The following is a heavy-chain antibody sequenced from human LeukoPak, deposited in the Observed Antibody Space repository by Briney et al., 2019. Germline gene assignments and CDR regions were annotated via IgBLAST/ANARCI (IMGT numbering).Heavy chain of an antibody. J-gene: IGHJ5*02. V-gene: IGHV4-61*02. CDR1: GDSISGVSSY. CDR3: ARENIELVPAAVDGWFDP. Sequence: SLTLSLTCTVSGDSISGVSSYWSWIRQPAGKALEWIGRIYSSGNTNYNPSLKSRVTMSLDTSKNQFSLKLTSVTAADTAVYYCARENIELVPAAVDGWFDPWGQGTLVTVSS. D-gene: IGHD2-2*01. CDR2: IYSSGNT.